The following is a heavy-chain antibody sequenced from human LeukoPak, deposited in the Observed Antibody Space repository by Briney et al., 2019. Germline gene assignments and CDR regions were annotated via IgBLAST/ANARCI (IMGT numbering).Heavy chain of an antibody. CDR2: ISYDGSNK. CDR3: ARVGGGDYAWGSYRYTGSFDY. V-gene: IGHV3-30*03. Sequence: PGGSLRLSCAASGFTFSSYSMNWVRQAPGKGLEWVAVISYDGSNKYYADSVKGRFTISRDNSKNTLYLQMNSLRAEDTAVYYCARVGGGDYAWGSYRYTGSFDYWGQGTLVTVSS. J-gene: IGHJ4*02. CDR1: GFTFSSYS. D-gene: IGHD3-16*02.